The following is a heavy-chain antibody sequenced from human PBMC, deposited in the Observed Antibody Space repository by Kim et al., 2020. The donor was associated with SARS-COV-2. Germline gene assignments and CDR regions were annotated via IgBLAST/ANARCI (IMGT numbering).Heavy chain of an antibody. V-gene: IGHV4-34*01. J-gene: IGHJ5*02. CDR1: GGSFSGYY. CDR2: INHSGST. Sequence: SETLSLTCAVYGGSFSGYYWSWIRQPPGKGLEWIGEINHSGSTNYNPSLKSRVTISVDTSKNQFSLKLSSVTAADTAVYYCARVGRIVLRYLKTPGAYWFDPWGQGTLVTVSS. CDR3: ARVGRIVLRYLKTPGAYWFDP. D-gene: IGHD3-9*01.